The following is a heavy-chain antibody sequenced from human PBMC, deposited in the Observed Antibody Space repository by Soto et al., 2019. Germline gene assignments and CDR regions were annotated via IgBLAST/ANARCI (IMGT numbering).Heavy chain of an antibody. Sequence: ASGKVSCKASGYTFTSYGVSWVRQAPGQGLEWMGRIIPILGIANYAQKFQGRVTITADKSTSTAYMELSSLRSEDTAVYYCARAIFGVVSPKPFDYWGQGTLVNVSS. CDR2: IIPILGIA. D-gene: IGHD3-3*01. V-gene: IGHV1-69*04. CDR3: ARAIFGVVSPKPFDY. CDR1: GYTFTSYG. J-gene: IGHJ4*02.